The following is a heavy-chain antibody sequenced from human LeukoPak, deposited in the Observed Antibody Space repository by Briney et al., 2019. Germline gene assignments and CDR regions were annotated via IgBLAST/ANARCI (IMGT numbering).Heavy chain of an antibody. D-gene: IGHD5-24*01. V-gene: IGHV4-59*01. CDR2: IHYSGNT. CDR1: GGSISSYY. J-gene: IGHJ4*02. Sequence: AETLSLTCTVSGGSISSYYWSWIRQPPGKGLEWIGYIHYSGNTNHNSSLKSRVTISLDTSKHQFSLKLSSVTAADTAVYYCARRSRDGYNSFDYWGQGTLVTVSS. CDR3: ARRSRDGYNSFDY.